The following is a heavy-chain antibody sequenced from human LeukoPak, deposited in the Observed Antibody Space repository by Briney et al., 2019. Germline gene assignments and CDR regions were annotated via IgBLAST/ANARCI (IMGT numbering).Heavy chain of an antibody. CDR1: GYTFTSYY. CDR3: ARGGSQRRFDP. D-gene: IGHD3-16*01. J-gene: IGHJ5*02. CDR2: INPSGGST. Sequence: ASVKVSCKASGYTFTSYYMHWVRQAPGQGLEWMGIINPSGGSTSYAQKFQGRVTVTRDMSTSTVYMELSSLRSEDTAVYYCARGGSQRRFDPWGQGTLVTVSS. V-gene: IGHV1-46*01.